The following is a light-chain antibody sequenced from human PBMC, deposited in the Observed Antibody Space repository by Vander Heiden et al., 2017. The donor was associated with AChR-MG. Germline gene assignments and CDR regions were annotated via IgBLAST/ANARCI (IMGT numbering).Light chain of an antibody. CDR2: GAS. Sequence: TPSPGTLTLSPGAKATLPCMASQRFSSKSLAWYQQKPGQAPRFVIYGASTRATGIPDRFSGSGSGTDFTLTISSLEPEDFAVYYCQQYGSSPLTFGQGTKVEIK. CDR1: QRFSSKS. J-gene: IGKJ1*01. V-gene: IGKV3-20*01. CDR3: QQYGSSPLT.